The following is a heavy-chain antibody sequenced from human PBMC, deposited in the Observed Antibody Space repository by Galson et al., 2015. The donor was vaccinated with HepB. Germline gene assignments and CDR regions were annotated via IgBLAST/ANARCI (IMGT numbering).Heavy chain of an antibody. CDR3: ARDSRITIFGVVITGDGNILEGRLGFDY. J-gene: IGHJ4*02. CDR2: INPSGGST. CDR1: GYTFTSYY. Sequence: SVKVSCKASGYTFTSYYMHWVRQAPGQGLEWMGIINPSGGSTSYVQKFQGRVTMTRDTSTSTVYMELSSLRSEDTAVYYCARDSRITIFGVVITGDGNILEGRLGFDYWGQGTLVTVSS. D-gene: IGHD3-3*01. V-gene: IGHV1-46*01.